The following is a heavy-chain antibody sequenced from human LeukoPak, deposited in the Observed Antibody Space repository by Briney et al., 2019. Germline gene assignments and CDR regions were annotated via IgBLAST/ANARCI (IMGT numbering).Heavy chain of an antibody. CDR1: GYTFTGYY. Sequence: GASVKVSCKASGYTFTGYYMHWVRQAPGQGLEWMGWISAYNGNTNYAQKLQGRVTMTTDTSTSTAYMELRSLRSDDTAVYYCARERIDFWSGYRRNDAFDIWGQGTMVTVSS. J-gene: IGHJ3*02. CDR3: ARERIDFWSGYRRNDAFDI. CDR2: ISAYNGNT. D-gene: IGHD3-3*01. V-gene: IGHV1-18*04.